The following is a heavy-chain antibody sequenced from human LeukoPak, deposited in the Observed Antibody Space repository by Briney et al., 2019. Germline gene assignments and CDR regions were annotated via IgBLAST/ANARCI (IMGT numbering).Heavy chain of an antibody. CDR2: ISSNGGST. J-gene: IGHJ4*02. V-gene: IGHV3-64D*06. Sequence: WGSLCLSCSASGFSFSRYAMHWVCQAPGKGLEYVSAISSNGGSTYYADSVKGRFTISRDNSRNTLHLQMSSLRVEDTAVYYCVKDSRSGTYLDYWGQG. CDR3: VKDSRSGTYLDY. CDR1: GFSFSRYA. D-gene: IGHD3-10*01.